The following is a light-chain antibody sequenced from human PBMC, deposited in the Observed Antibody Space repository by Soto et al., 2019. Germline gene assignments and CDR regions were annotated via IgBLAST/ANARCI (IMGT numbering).Light chain of an antibody. CDR2: GNN. J-gene: IGLJ2*01. V-gene: IGLV1-40*01. Sequence: QSVLTQPPSVSGAPGQRVTISCTGSSSNIGTSYDVHWYQQFPGTAPRLLIYGNNNRPSGVPDRFSGSKSGTSASLALTGLQVEDEADYYCQSYDSSLSGVLFGGGTKLTVL. CDR1: SSNIGTSYD. CDR3: QSYDSSLSGVL.